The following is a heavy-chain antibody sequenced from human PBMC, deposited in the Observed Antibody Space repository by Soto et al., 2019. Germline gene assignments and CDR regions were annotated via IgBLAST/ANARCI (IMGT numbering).Heavy chain of an antibody. D-gene: IGHD3-3*01. V-gene: IGHV4-31*03. Sequence: SETLSLACTVSGGSISSGGYYWSWIRQHPGKGLEWIGYIYYSGSTYYNPSLKSRVTIPVDTSKNQFSLKLSSVTAADTAVYYCARVFTYDFWSGPKYCYDYWGQGTLVTVSS. J-gene: IGHJ4*02. CDR2: IYYSGST. CDR3: ARVFTYDFWSGPKYCYDY. CDR1: GGSISSGGYY.